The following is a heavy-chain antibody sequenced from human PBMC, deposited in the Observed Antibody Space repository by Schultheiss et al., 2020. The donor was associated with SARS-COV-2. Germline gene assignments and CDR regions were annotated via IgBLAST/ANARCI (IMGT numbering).Heavy chain of an antibody. V-gene: IGHV5-51*01. CDR3: ARHVQSYYDFWSGLKSYYFDY. D-gene: IGHD3-3*01. Sequence: GESLKISCKGSGYSFTSYWIGWVRQMPGKGLEWMGIIYPGDSDTRYSPSFQGQVTISADKSISTAYLQWSSLKASDTAMYYCARHVQSYYDFWSGLKSYYFDYWGQGTLVTVSS. J-gene: IGHJ4*02. CDR1: GYSFTSYW. CDR2: IYPGDSDT.